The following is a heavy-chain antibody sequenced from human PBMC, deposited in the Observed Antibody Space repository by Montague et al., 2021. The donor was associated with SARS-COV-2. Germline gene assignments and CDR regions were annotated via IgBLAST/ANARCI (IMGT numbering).Heavy chain of an antibody. Sequence: RLSWSASGFTFSRYSMNWVRQAPGKGLEWVSAISSSSTYILHADSVKGRFTISRDNAKNSLYLQMNSLRAEDTAVYYCARAAHDYGDYDYWGQGTLVTVSS. CDR3: ARAAHDYGDYDY. D-gene: IGHD4-17*01. CDR1: GFTFSRYS. V-gene: IGHV3-21*01. J-gene: IGHJ4*02. CDR2: ISSSSTYI.